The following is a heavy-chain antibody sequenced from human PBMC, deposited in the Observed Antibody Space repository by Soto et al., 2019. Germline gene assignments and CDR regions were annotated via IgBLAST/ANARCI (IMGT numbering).Heavy chain of an antibody. CDR1: GYTFTSYD. V-gene: IGHV1-8*01. CDR3: ARRGYSSSWYYYYYYGMDV. D-gene: IGHD6-13*01. J-gene: IGHJ6*02. Sequence: QVQLVQSGAEVKKPGASVKVSCKASGYTFTSYDINWVRQATGQGLEWMGWMNPNSGNTGYAQKFQGRVTMTRNNSISTGYMEVSSLRSEDTAVYYCARRGYSSSWYYYYYYGMDVWGQGTTVTVSS. CDR2: MNPNSGNT.